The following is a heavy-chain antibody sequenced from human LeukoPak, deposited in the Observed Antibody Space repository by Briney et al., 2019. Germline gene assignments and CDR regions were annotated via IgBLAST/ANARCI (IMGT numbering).Heavy chain of an antibody. D-gene: IGHD3-3*01. CDR3: ARGSAPTGFWYYYYYMDV. Sequence: SETLSLTCTVSGGSISSGSYYWSWIRQPAGKGLEWIGRIYTSGSTNYNPSLKSRVTISVDTSKNQFSLKLSSVTAADTAVYYCARGSAPTGFWYYYYYMDVWGKGTTVTVSS. V-gene: IGHV4-61*02. J-gene: IGHJ6*03. CDR1: GGSISSGSYY. CDR2: IYTSGST.